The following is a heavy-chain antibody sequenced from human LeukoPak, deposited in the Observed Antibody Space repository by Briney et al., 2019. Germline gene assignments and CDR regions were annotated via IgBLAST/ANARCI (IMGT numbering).Heavy chain of an antibody. CDR2: INNDGGST. CDR1: GFTFSSYA. Sequence: GRSLRLSCAASGFTFSSYAMHWVRQAPGKGLEYVSAINNDGGSTYYANSVKGRFTISRDNSKNTLYLQMGSLRAEDMAVYYCVRPLSGTYWYYFDYWGQGTLVTVSS. V-gene: IGHV3-64*01. CDR3: VRPLSGTYWYYFDY. D-gene: IGHD1-26*01. J-gene: IGHJ4*02.